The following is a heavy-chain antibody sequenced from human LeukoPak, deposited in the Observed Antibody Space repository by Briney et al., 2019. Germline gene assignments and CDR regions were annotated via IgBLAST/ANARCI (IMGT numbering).Heavy chain of an antibody. CDR3: AREKIYGDLINHFDY. V-gene: IGHV4-59*12. Sequence: SETLSLTCTVSGGSISSYYWTWIRQPPGKGLEWIGYLDYSGSTNYNPSLKSRVTISVDTSKNQFSLKLSSVTAADTAVYYCAREKIYGDLINHFDYWGQGTLVTVSS. CDR1: GGSISSYY. CDR2: LDYSGST. D-gene: IGHD4-17*01. J-gene: IGHJ4*02.